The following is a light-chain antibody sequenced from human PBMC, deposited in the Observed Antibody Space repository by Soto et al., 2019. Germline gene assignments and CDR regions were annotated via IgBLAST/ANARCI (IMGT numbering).Light chain of an antibody. Sequence: QSVLTQPPSVSAPPGQKVTISCSGSSSNIGNNYVSWYQQLPGTAPKLLIYDNNKRPSGIPDRFSGSKSGTSATLGITGLQAGDEAEYYCGTWDSGLSAVVFGGGTKLAVL. CDR1: SSNIGNNY. V-gene: IGLV1-51*01. J-gene: IGLJ3*02. CDR2: DNN. CDR3: GTWDSGLSAVV.